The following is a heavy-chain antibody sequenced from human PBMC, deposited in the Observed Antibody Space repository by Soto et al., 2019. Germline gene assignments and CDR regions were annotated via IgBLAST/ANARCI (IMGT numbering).Heavy chain of an antibody. Sequence: GGSLRLSCAASGFTFSSYAMSWVRQAPGKGLEWVSAISGSGGSTYYADSVKGRFTISRDNSKNTLYLQMNSLRAEDTAVYYCAKDLHPSRNSYGFDAFDIWGQGTMVTVSS. D-gene: IGHD5-18*01. CDR1: GFTFSSYA. J-gene: IGHJ3*02. CDR2: ISGSGGST. V-gene: IGHV3-23*01. CDR3: AKDLHPSRNSYGFDAFDI.